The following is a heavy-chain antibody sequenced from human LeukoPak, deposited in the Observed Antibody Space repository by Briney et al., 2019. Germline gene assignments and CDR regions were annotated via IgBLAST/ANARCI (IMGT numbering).Heavy chain of an antibody. V-gene: IGHV1-69*05. D-gene: IGHD3-3*01. CDR3: ASGSYYDFWSGYSRYYYYYMDV. J-gene: IGHJ6*03. Sequence: GSSVKVSCKASGGTFSSYAISWVRQAPGQGPDRMATLLPIFAPANYAQKFQGRVTITTDESTSTAYMELSSLRSEDTAVYYCASGSYYDFWSGYSRYYYYYMDVWGKGTTVTVSS. CDR2: LLPIFAPA. CDR1: GGTFSSYA.